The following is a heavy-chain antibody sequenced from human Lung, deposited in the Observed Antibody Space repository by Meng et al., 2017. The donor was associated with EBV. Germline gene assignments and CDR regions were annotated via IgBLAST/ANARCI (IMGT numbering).Heavy chain of an antibody. CDR1: GGSIRSSGHY. V-gene: IGHV4-39*01. J-gene: IGHJ5*02. D-gene: IGHD2-15*01. Sequence: DPGRGLVNLSETLSPTCSVSGGSIRSSGHYWGWIRQSPGKGLEWIGNTYYSGRTYYNPSLKSRVTVSVDTSKNQYSLKLTSVTAADTAVFYCVRQDSVLNWFDPWGQGTLVTVSS. CDR2: TYYSGRT. CDR3: VRQDSVLNWFDP.